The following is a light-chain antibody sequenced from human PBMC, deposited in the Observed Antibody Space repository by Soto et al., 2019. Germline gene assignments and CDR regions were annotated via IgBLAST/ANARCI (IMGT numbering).Light chain of an antibody. CDR3: CSYISSSTPYV. V-gene: IGLV2-14*03. CDR1: SSGFGSYNF. CDR2: DVS. Sequence: QSALTQPASVSGSPGQSITISCTGTSSGFGSYNFVSWYQHHPGKAPKLMTYDVSNRPSGVSNRFSGSKSGNTASLTISVLQAEDEADYYCCSYISSSTPYVFGTGTKVTVL. J-gene: IGLJ1*01.